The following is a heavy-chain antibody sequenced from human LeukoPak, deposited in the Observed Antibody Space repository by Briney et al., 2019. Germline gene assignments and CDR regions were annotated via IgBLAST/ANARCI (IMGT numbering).Heavy chain of an antibody. D-gene: IGHD5-18*01. CDR2: TYYRSQWYN. Sequence: SQTLSLTCVISGDSASSNSAAWNWIRQSPSRGLEWLGRTYYRSQWYNDYAVSVKRRITISPDTSKNQFSLQLNSVTPEDTAVYYCARGAARDTAVPLDYWGQGTLVTVSS. CDR1: GDSASSNSAA. CDR3: ARGAARDTAVPLDY. J-gene: IGHJ4*02. V-gene: IGHV6-1*01.